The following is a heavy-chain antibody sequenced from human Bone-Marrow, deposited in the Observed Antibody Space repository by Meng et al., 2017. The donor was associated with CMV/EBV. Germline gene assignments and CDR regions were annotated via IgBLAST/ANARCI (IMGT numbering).Heavy chain of an antibody. CDR3: AKDRTKGYIVVVPAATQAAFDI. J-gene: IGHJ3*02. D-gene: IGHD2-2*01. CDR2: ISSSSSYI. CDR1: GFTFSSYS. Sequence: GESLKISCAASGFTFSSYSMNWVRQALGKGLEWVSSISSSSSYIYYADSVKGRFTISRDNAKNSLYLQMNSLRAEDTALYYCAKDRTKGYIVVVPAATQAAFDIWGQGTMVTVSS. V-gene: IGHV3-21*04.